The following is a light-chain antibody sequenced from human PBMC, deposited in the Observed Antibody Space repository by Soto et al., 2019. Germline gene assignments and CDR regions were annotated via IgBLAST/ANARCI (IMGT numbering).Light chain of an antibody. J-gene: IGKJ1*01. Sequence: DIQMPQSPSSVYAFVGDRVTITCRARQGVSYWLAWYQQKPGRAPELLIHLASILQSGVPSRFSGSGSGTDFTLPISSLQPEDSATYFCQQSHSFPWTFGQGTKVEIK. CDR1: QGVSYW. V-gene: IGKV1-12*01. CDR3: QQSHSFPWT. CDR2: LAS.